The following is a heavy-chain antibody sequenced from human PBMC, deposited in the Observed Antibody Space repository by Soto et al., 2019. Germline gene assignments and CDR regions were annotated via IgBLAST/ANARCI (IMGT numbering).Heavy chain of an antibody. J-gene: IGHJ4*02. CDR3: ARIPRYSFPTSDDLDS. D-gene: IGHD5-18*01. CDR1: GGTFYTYT. Sequence: ASVKVSCKASGGTFYTYTFSWVRQAPGRGLEWMGSITPIYPTTNYAEKFQGRLTVTADGSTNTAYMELNSLTSDDTAVYYCARIPRYSFPTSDDLDSWGQGTLVTV. V-gene: IGHV1-69*13. CDR2: ITPIYPTT.